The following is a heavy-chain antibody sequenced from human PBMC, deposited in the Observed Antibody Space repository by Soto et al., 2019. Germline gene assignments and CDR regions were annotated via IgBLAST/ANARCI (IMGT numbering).Heavy chain of an antibody. J-gene: IGHJ4*02. Sequence: GESLKISCKGSGYSFTSYWICWVRQMPGKGLEWMGIIYPGDSDTRYSPSFQGQVTISADKSISTAYLQWSSLKASDTAMYYCARLVPEAQRHDFDYWGQGTLLTVSS. V-gene: IGHV5-51*01. CDR1: GYSFTSYW. CDR3: ARLVPEAQRHDFDY. CDR2: IYPGDSDT.